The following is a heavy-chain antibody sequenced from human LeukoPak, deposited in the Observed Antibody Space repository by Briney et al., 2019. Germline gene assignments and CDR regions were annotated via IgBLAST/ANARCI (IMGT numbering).Heavy chain of an antibody. V-gene: IGHV3-23*01. J-gene: IGHJ6*02. Sequence: GGSTRLSCAASGFIFSSYSMSWVRQAPGKGLEWVSVITGSGGNTYYADSVKGRFTISKDNSKNTVYLQMSSLRVDDTAVYYCAKAASSSWPSYYYGMDVWGQGTTVTVSS. CDR1: GFIFSSYS. CDR2: ITGSGGNT. CDR3: AKAASSSWPSYYYGMDV. D-gene: IGHD6-13*01.